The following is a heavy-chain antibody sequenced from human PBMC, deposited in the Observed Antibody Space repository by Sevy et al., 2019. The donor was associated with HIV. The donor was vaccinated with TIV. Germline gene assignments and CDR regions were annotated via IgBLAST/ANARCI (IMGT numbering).Heavy chain of an antibody. Sequence: GGSLRLSCAASAFTFSSYEMNWVRQAPGKGLEWVSYISSSGSTIYYADSVKGRFTISRDNAKNSLYLQMNSLRAEDTAVYYCARGFDYYDSSGYYYHRDWYFDLWGRGTLVTVSS. CDR2: ISSSGSTI. CDR3: ARGFDYYDSSGYYYHRDWYFDL. CDR1: AFTFSSYE. V-gene: IGHV3-48*03. D-gene: IGHD3-22*01. J-gene: IGHJ2*01.